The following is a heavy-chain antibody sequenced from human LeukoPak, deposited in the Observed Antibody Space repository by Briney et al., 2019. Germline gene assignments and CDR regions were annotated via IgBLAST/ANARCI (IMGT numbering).Heavy chain of an antibody. CDR3: ASAYYDSTRFDP. CDR1: GGSISSYY. V-gene: IGHV4-59*01. CDR2: IYCSGST. D-gene: IGHD3-3*01. J-gene: IGHJ5*02. Sequence: KPSETLSFTCTVSGGSISSYYWSWIRQPPGKGLEWIGYIYCSGSTNYNPSLKSRVTISVDTSKNQVSLKLGSVTAADTAVYYCASAYYDSTRFDPWGQGTLVTVSS.